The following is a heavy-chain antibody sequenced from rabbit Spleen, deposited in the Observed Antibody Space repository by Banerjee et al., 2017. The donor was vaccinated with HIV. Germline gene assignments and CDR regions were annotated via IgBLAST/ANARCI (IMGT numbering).Heavy chain of an antibody. J-gene: IGHJ3*01. CDR3: ARGSSNLRLGNDL. CDR2: IYAGSGGNT. CDR1: GFSFSSGYD. Sequence: QSLEESGGDLVKPGASLTLTCTASGFSFSSGYDMCWVRQAPGKGLEWIACIYAGSGGNTYYASWAKGRFTISKTSSTTVTLQMTSLTAADTATYFCARGSSNLRLGNDLWGQGTLVTVS. D-gene: IGHD5-1*01. V-gene: IGHV1S40*01.